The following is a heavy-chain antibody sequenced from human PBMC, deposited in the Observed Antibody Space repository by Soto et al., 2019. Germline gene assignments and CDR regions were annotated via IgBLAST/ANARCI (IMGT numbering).Heavy chain of an antibody. V-gene: IGHV3-33*01. Sequence: GGSLRLSCAASGFTFSSYGMHWVRQAPGKGLEWVAVIWYDGSNKYYADSVKGRFTISRDNSKNTLYLQMNSLRAEDTAVYYCARWGTIAHSIDYWGQGTLVTVSS. CDR1: GFTFSSYG. J-gene: IGHJ4*02. D-gene: IGHD3-16*01. CDR3: ARWGTIAHSIDY. CDR2: IWYDGSNK.